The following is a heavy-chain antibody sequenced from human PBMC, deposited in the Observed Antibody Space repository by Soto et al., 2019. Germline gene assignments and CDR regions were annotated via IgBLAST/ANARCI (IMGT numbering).Heavy chain of an antibody. Sequence: DVQLVESGGGLVQPGGSLRLSCTASGLIFSNYWMTWVRQAPGKGPEWVANIKEDGSQIDYVDSVKGRFTVSRDNAKNSVYLQMNTLSVEDTAIYYCARGGSDSSWYWRDWDQGALVTVSS. D-gene: IGHD6-13*01. J-gene: IGHJ4*02. CDR3: ARGGSDSSWYWRD. V-gene: IGHV3-7*04. CDR1: GLIFSNYW. CDR2: IKEDGSQI.